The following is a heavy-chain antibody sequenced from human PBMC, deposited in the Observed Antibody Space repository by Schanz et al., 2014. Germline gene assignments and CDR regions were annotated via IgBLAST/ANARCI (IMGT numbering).Heavy chain of an antibody. V-gene: IGHV3-7*01. CDR2: IKQDGSEK. CDR1: GFTFSSYA. J-gene: IGHJ4*02. CDR3: ARDSRPNYDFLTAYYSIDY. Sequence: VQLLQFGGGVVQPGRSLRLSCAASGFTFSSYAMSWVRQAPGKGLEWVANIKQDGSEKYYADSVKGRFTISRDSPKNTLYLQMNSLRAEDTAVYYCARDSRPNYDFLTAYYSIDYWGQGTLVTVSS. D-gene: IGHD3-9*01.